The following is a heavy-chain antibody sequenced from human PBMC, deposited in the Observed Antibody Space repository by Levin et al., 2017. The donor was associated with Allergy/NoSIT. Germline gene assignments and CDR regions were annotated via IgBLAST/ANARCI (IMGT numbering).Heavy chain of an antibody. CDR1: GFTFGDYA. D-gene: IGHD3-22*01. V-gene: IGHV3-49*03. CDR2: IRSKAYGGTT. CDR3: TRDRSIYYYDSSGPPVAWFDA. Sequence: SCTASGFTFGDYAMSWFRQAPGKGLEWVGFIRSKAYGGTTEYAASVKGRFTISRDDSKSIAYLQMNSLKTEDTAVYYCTRDRSIYYYDSSGPPVAWFDAWGQGTLVTVSS. J-gene: IGHJ5*02.